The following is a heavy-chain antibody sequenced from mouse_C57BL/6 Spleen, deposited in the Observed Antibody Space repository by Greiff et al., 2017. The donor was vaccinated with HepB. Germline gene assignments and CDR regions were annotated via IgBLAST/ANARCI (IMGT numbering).Heavy chain of an antibody. CDR3: ARYSLHAMDY. V-gene: IGHV1-64*01. J-gene: IGHJ4*01. CDR2: IHPNSGST. Sequence: QVQLQQPGAELVKPGASVKLSCKASGYTFTSYWMHWVKQRPGQGLEWIGMIHPNSGSTNYNEKFKSKATLTVDKSSSTAYLQLSSLPAEDSAVYYCARYSLHAMDYWGQGTSVTVSS. CDR1: GYTFTSYW.